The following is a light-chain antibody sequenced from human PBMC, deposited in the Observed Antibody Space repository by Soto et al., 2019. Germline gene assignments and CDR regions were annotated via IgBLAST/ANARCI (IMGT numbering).Light chain of an antibody. CDR1: SSDVGGYNF. J-gene: IGLJ3*02. Sequence: QSALTQPPSASGSPGQSVTISCTGTSSDVGGYNFVSWYQQHPGKVPKPMIYEVSKQPSGVPDRFSGSKSGNTASLTVSGLQAEDEADYYCCSFGGGNKVLFGGGTKVTVL. V-gene: IGLV2-8*01. CDR3: CSFGGGNKVL. CDR2: EVS.